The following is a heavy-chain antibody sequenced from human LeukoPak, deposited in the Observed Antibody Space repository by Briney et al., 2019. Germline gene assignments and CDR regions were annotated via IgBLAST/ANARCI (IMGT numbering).Heavy chain of an antibody. V-gene: IGHV4-30-2*01. CDR2: IYHSGST. D-gene: IGHD3-3*01. CDR1: GGSISSGSYY. CDR3: ARMNRITISGVVIGPDYYYYYMDV. Sequence: SETLSLTCTVSGGSISSGSYYWSWIRQPPGKGLEWIGYIYHSGSTYYNPSLKSRVTISVDRSKNQFSLKLSSVTAADTAVYYCARMNRITISGVVIGPDYYYYYMDVWGKGTTVTVSS. J-gene: IGHJ6*03.